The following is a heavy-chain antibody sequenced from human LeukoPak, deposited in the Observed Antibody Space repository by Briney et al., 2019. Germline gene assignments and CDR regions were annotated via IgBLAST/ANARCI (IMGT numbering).Heavy chain of an antibody. V-gene: IGHV3-74*01. Sequence: GGSLRLSCAASGFTFSTYWMYWVRQAPGKGLVWVSHINSDGSSTTYADSVKGRFTVSRDNAKNTLYLQTNSLRAEDTAVYYCARGGSGCFDYWGQGTLVTVSS. CDR2: INSDGSST. CDR3: ARGGSGCFDY. D-gene: IGHD3-22*01. CDR1: GFTFSTYW. J-gene: IGHJ4*02.